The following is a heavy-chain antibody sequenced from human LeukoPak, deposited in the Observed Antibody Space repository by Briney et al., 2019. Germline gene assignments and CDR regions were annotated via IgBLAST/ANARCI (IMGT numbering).Heavy chain of an antibody. D-gene: IGHD3-16*02. V-gene: IGHV3-23*01. CDR3: VRRYMATSAEDFDY. Sequence: HTGGSLRLSCAASGFTFSSYDMSWVRQAPGKGLEWVSAISGSGGSTYYADSVKGRFTISRDNSKGTLYLQMNTLRVEDTAVYYCVRRYMATSAEDFDYWGQGTLVTVFS. CDR1: GFTFSSYD. J-gene: IGHJ4*02. CDR2: ISGSGGST.